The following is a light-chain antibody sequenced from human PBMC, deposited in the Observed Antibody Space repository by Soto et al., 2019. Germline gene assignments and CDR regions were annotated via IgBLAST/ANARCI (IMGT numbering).Light chain of an antibody. CDR3: QQSYSTPPA. CDR2: KAS. J-gene: IGKJ1*01. Sequence: DIQMTQSPSNLSGSVGDRVTITCRASQTISSWLAWYQQKPGKAPKLLIYKASTLKSGVPSRFSASGSGTDFTLTISSLQPEDFATYYCQQSYSTPPAFGQGTKVDIK. V-gene: IGKV1-5*03. CDR1: QTISSW.